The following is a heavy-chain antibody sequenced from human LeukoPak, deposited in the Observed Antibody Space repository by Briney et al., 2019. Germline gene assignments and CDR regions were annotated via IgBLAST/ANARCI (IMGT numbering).Heavy chain of an antibody. CDR3: VKEYINTNSWYYFDY. J-gene: IGHJ4*02. V-gene: IGHV3-30*18. Sequence: PGGSLRLSCAASGFPFSSYGMHWVRQAPGKGLEWVAVVSFDGTKKYYADSVKGRFTISRDSSQNTLYLQMNSLRADDTAVYYCVKEYINTNSWYYFDYWGQGTLVTVSS. D-gene: IGHD6-13*01. CDR2: VSFDGTKK. CDR1: GFPFSSYG.